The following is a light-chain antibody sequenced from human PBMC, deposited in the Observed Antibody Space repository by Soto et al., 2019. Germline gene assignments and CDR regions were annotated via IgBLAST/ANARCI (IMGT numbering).Light chain of an antibody. Sequence: EVVLTQSPGPLSLSPGERATLSCRASQSVGSSNLAWYQQKSGQSPRLLIYGASSRATGIPDRFSGSGSGTDFTLTVSRLESEDFAVYYCQQFGDPPYTFGQGTTLEI. CDR2: GAS. CDR1: QSVGSSN. V-gene: IGKV3-20*01. CDR3: QQFGDPPYT. J-gene: IGKJ2*01.